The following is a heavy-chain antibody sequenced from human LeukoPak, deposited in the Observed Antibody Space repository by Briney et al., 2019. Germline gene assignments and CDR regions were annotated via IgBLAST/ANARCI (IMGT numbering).Heavy chain of an antibody. V-gene: IGHV3-23*01. CDR1: GFTFSSYA. J-gene: IGHJ4*02. CDR3: AKVRDGSGSYYPPFDY. Sequence: GGSLRLSCAASGFTFSSYAMSWVRQAPGKGLEWVSAISGSGGSTYYADSVKGRFTISRDNSKNTLYLQMNSLRAEDTAVYYCAKVRDGSGSYYPPFDYWGQGTLVTVSS. CDR2: ISGSGGST. D-gene: IGHD3-10*01.